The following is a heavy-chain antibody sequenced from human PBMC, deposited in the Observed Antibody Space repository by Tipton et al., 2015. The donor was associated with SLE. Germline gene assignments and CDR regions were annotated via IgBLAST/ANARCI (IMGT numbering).Heavy chain of an antibody. D-gene: IGHD2-15*01. Sequence: SLRLSCAASGFTFSSYAMHWVRQAPGKGLEWAAVISYDGSNKYYADSVKGRFTISRDNSKNTLYLQMNSLRAEDTAVYYCARRIGGYYGMDVWGQGTTVTVSS. J-gene: IGHJ6*02. V-gene: IGHV3-30*04. CDR2: ISYDGSNK. CDR1: GFTFSSYA. CDR3: ARRIGGYYGMDV.